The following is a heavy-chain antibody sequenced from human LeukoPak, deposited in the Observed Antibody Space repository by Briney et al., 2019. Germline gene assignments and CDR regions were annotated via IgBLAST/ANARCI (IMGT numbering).Heavy chain of an antibody. CDR3: ARVDDYVWGSYRSFDY. Sequence: GGSLRLSCAASGFTFSSYSMNWVRQAPGKGLEGVSYISSSSSTIYYADSVKGRFTISRDNAKNSLYLQMNSLRAEDTAVYYCARVDDYVWGSYRSFDYWGQGTLVTVSS. D-gene: IGHD3-16*02. CDR1: GFTFSSYS. J-gene: IGHJ4*02. V-gene: IGHV3-48*01. CDR2: ISSSSSTI.